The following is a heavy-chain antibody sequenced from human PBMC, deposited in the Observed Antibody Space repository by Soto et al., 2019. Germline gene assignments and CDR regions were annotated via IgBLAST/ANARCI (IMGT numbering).Heavy chain of an antibody. D-gene: IGHD2-15*01. Sequence: SETLSLTCTVSGGSISSGDYYWTGIRQPPGKGLEWIGYIYYSGSTYYNPSLKSRVTISVDTSKTHFSLTLSSVTAADTAVYYFARVDCVSGSCYGVDWFEPWGQGTLVPVSS. CDR3: ARVDCVSGSCYGVDWFEP. CDR2: IYYSGST. CDR1: GGSISSGDYY. V-gene: IGHV4-30-4*01. J-gene: IGHJ5*02.